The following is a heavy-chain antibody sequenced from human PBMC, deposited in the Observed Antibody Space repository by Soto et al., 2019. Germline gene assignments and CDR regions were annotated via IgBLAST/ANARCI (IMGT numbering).Heavy chain of an antibody. J-gene: IGHJ5*02. CDR3: SRGRDCGGDCPNWFDP. D-gene: IGHD2-21*02. V-gene: IGHV3-53*04. Sequence: EVQLVESGGGLVQPGGSLRLSCAASGFTVSSNYMSWVRQAPGKGLEWVSVIYSGGSTYYADSVKGRFTISRHNSKNTLYLQMNSLRAEDTAVYYCSRGRDCGGDCPNWFDPWGQGTLVTVSS. CDR1: GFTVSSNY. CDR2: IYSGGST.